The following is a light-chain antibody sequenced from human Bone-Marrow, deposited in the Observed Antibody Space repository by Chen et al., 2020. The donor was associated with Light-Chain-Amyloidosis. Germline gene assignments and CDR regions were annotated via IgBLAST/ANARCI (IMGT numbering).Light chain of an antibody. CDR2: EGS. CDR3: CSYAGSSTS. CDR1: SSDVGSYNL. V-gene: IGLV2-23*01. J-gene: IGLJ1*01. Sequence: QSALTQPASVSGSPGQSITISCTGTSSDVGSYNLVSWYQQHPGKAPKLMIYEGSKRPSGVSNRVSGCKSGNTASLTISGLQAEDEADYYCCSYAGSSTSFGTGTKVTVL.